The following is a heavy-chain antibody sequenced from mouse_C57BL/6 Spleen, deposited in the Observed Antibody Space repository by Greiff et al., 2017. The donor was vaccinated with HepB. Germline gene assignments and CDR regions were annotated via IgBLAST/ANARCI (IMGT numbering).Heavy chain of an antibody. V-gene: IGHV1-62-2*01. J-gene: IGHJ3*01. CDR3: ARHEEENYSNYKAWFAY. D-gene: IGHD2-5*01. CDR1: GYTFTEYT. CDR2: FYPGSGSI. Sequence: VQLQQSGAELVKPGASVKLSCKASGYTFTEYTIHWVKQRSGQGLEWIGWFYPGSGSIKYNEKFKDKATLTADKSSSTVYMELSRLTSEDSAVYSCARHEEENYSNYKAWFAYWGQGTLVTVSA.